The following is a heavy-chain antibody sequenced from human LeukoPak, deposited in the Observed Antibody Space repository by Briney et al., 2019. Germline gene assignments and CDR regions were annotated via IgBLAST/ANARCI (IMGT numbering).Heavy chain of an antibody. D-gene: IGHD3-10*01. CDR2: INSGGGT. CDR1: GFTVSSNY. V-gene: IGHV3-66*01. Sequence: GGSLRLSCAASGFTVSSNYMSWVRQAPGKGLEWVSVINSGGGTYYADSVKGRFTISRDNSKNTLYLQMNSLRVEDTAVYYCAKVAKYYYGSETYYFFEHWGQGTPVTASS. J-gene: IGHJ4*02. CDR3: AKVAKYYYGSETYYFFEH.